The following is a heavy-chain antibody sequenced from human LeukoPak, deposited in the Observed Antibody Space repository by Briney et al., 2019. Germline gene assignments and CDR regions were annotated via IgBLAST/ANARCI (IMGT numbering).Heavy chain of an antibody. CDR1: GVSISSYY. CDR2: IYTSGGT. V-gene: IGHV4-4*07. J-gene: IGHJ4*02. CDR3: ARGVSSGYYSVYYFDY. Sequence: PSETLSLTCTVSGVSISSYYWSWIRQPAGEGLEWIGRIYTSGGTNYNPSLKSRVTMSVDTSKSQFSLKLTSVTAAATAVYYCARGVSSGYYSVYYFDYWGQGTLVTVSS. D-gene: IGHD3-22*01.